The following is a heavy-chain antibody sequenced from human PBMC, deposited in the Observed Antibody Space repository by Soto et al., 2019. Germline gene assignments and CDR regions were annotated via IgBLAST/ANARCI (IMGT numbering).Heavy chain of an antibody. CDR1: GGSIASGAYY. J-gene: IGHJ4*02. V-gene: IGHV4-39*01. CDR2: IHYTGTT. D-gene: IGHD2-15*01. Sequence: PSETLSLTCTVSGGSIASGAYYWNWIRQSPGKGLEWIGNIHYTGTTYCNPSLKSRLTISVDTSKNQFSLRLSSVTAADTAVYHCVRKQTGVAGAFDVWGQGALVTVSS. CDR3: VRKQTGVAGAFDV.